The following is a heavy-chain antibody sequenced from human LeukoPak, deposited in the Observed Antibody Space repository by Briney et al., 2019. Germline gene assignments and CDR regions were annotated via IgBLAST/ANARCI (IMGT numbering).Heavy chain of an antibody. V-gene: IGHV3-21*01. CDR1: RFTFSSYT. J-gene: IGHJ6*03. D-gene: IGHD5-18*01. Sequence: GGSLRLSCAASRFTFSSYTMNWVRQAPGKGLEWVSSISSSSSYIYYADSVQGRFTISRDNAKNSLYLQMNSLRAEDTAVYYCARDQWLQSDYYMDVWGKGTTVTVSS. CDR3: ARDQWLQSDYYMDV. CDR2: ISSSSSYI.